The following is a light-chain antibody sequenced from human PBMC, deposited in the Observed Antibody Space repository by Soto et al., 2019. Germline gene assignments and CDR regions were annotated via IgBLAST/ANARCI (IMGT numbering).Light chain of an antibody. CDR2: EDN. V-gene: IGLV6-57*04. CDR3: QSYDSSNQGV. J-gene: IGLJ2*01. CDR1: SGSIASNY. Sequence: NFMLTQPHSVSESPGKTVTISCTRSSGSIASNYVQWYQQRPGSAPTTVIYEDNQRPSGVPDRFSGSIDSSSNSASLTISGLKTEDEAHYYCQSYDSSNQGVFGGGTKVTVL.